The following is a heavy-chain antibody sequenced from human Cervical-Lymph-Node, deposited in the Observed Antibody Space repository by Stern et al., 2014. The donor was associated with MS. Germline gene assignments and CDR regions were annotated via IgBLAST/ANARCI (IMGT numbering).Heavy chain of an antibody. CDR1: GYTFSAYW. Sequence: VPLVESGAEVTKAGESLRISCQGSGYTFSAYWIRWVRQTPGKGLDWVGLIFPRDTETKYSPSFQGQVTISVDKSINAAYLQWSSLKPSDSGLFYCARLFGGPHSWFVVWGQGALVAVPS. CDR3: ARLFGGPHSWFVV. CDR2: IFPRDTET. V-gene: IGHV5-51*03. J-gene: IGHJ1*01. D-gene: IGHD2-8*02.